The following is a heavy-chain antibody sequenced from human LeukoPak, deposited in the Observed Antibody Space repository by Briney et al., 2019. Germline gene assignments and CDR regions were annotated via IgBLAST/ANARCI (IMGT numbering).Heavy chain of an antibody. J-gene: IGHJ5*02. CDR2: ISAYNGNT. V-gene: IGHV1-18*01. Sequence: ASVTVSCKASGYTFTSYGISWVRQAPGQGLEWMGWISAYNGNTNYAQKLQGRVTMTTDTSTSTAYMELRSLRSDDTAVYYCARDHQDQYSIVYFYSWFDPWGQGTLVTVSS. CDR3: ARDHQDQYSIVYFYSWFDP. D-gene: IGHD2-15*01. CDR1: GYTFTSYG.